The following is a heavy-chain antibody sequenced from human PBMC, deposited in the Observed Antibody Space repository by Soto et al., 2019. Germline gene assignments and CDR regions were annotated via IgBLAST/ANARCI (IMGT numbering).Heavy chain of an antibody. Sequence: EVQLVESGGGLVQPGGSLRLSCAGTGFTFSTYWMHWVRQAPGKGLEWVSRIKTDGTITGYAASVKGRFTISRDNAKNTLYLQMNSLRAEDTAVYYCARGGVIVVGLDVWGQGTTVTVSS. V-gene: IGHV3-74*01. CDR3: ARGGVIVVGLDV. CDR1: GFTFSTYW. CDR2: IKTDGTIT. J-gene: IGHJ6*02. D-gene: IGHD3-22*01.